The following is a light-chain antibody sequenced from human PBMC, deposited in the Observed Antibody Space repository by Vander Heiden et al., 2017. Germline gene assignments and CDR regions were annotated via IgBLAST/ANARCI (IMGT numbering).Light chain of an antibody. J-gene: IGLJ3*02. CDR1: SSNLGRHY. Sequence: QSVLTQPPSASGTPGQRVTIPCSGSSSNLGRHYVDWYQQRPGTAPKLLIYRNNERPSGVPDRFSGSKSGTSASLAISGLRSADEADYYCAAWDDSLSGRVFGGGTKLTVL. V-gene: IGLV1-47*01. CDR3: AAWDDSLSGRV. CDR2: RNN.